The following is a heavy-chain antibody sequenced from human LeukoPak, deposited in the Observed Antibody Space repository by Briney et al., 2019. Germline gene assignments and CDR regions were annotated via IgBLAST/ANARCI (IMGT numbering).Heavy chain of an antibody. Sequence: GGSLRLSCAASGFTFSSYAMSCVRRAPGKGLEWVSAISGSGGSTYYADSVKGRFTISRDNSKNTLYLQMNSLRAEDTAVYYCAKDDYYDSSGYYFDYFDYWGQGTLVTVSS. CDR2: ISGSGGST. D-gene: IGHD3-22*01. J-gene: IGHJ4*02. CDR3: AKDDYYDSSGYYFDYFDY. CDR1: GFTFSSYA. V-gene: IGHV3-23*01.